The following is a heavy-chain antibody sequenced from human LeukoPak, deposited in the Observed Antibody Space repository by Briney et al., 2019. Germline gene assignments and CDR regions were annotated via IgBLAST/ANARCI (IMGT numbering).Heavy chain of an antibody. CDR3: ARGQSLGELASCDFDY. CDR2: INHSGST. J-gene: IGHJ4*02. D-gene: IGHD3-10*01. Sequence: SETLSLTCAVYGGSFSGYYWSWIRQPPGKGLEWIGEINHSGSTNYNPSLKSRVTISVDTSKNQFSLKLSSVTAADTAVYYCARGQSLGELASCDFDYWGQGTLVTVSS. V-gene: IGHV4-34*01. CDR1: GGSFSGYY.